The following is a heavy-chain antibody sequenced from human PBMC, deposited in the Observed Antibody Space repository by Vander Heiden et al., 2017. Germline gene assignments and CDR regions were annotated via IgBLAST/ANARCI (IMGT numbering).Heavy chain of an antibody. CDR3: AKSFLDAFDI. J-gene: IGHJ3*02. V-gene: IGHV3-30*18. Sequence: QVQLVESGGGGVQPGRSLRLSWAASGFTFSSYGMHWVRQAPGKGLEWVAVISYDGSNKYYADSVKGRFTISRDNSKNTLYLQMNSLRAEDTAVYYCAKSFLDAFDIWGQGTMVTVSS. CDR1: GFTFSSYG. CDR2: ISYDGSNK.